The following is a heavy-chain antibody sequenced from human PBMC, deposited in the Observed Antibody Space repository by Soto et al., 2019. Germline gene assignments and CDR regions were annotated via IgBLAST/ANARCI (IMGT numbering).Heavy chain of an antibody. D-gene: IGHD2-2*01. Sequence: QVQLVESGGGVVQPGRSLRLSCEASGFTFSGYGMHWLRQAPGKGLEWLTVISYDGSTKHYADSVKGRFTISRDNSNNTLFLQMNSLRPEATAVYFCAREKIVVGSGPAFQFWGQGALVTVSS. V-gene: IGHV3-30-3*01. CDR2: ISYDGSTK. CDR3: AREKIVVGSGPAFQF. CDR1: GFTFSGYG. J-gene: IGHJ4*02.